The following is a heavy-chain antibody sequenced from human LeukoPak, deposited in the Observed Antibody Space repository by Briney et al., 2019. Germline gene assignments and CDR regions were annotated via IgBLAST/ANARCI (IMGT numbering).Heavy chain of an antibody. D-gene: IGHD6-6*01. J-gene: IGHJ6*03. CDR1: GGSISSSSYY. CDR2: IYYSGST. CDR3: ARHGGIAARQGARYYYYYMDV. V-gene: IGHV4-39*01. Sequence: SETLSLTCTVSGGSISSSSYYWGWIRQPPGKGLEGIGSIYYSGSTYYNPSLKSRVTISVDTSKNQFSLKLSSVTAADTAVYYCARHGGIAARQGARYYYYYMDVWGKGTTVTVSS.